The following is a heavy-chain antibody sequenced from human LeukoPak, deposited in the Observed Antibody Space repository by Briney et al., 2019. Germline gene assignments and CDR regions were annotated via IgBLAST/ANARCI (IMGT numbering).Heavy chain of an antibody. CDR2: ISYDGGNK. CDR1: GFTFSSYA. J-gene: IGHJ5*02. Sequence: GRSLRLSCAASGFTFSSYAMHWVRQAPGKGLEWVAVISYDGGNKYYADSVKGRFTISRDNSKNTLYLQMNSLRAEDTAVYYCARDGGGIAAGNWFDPWGQGTLVTVSS. D-gene: IGHD6-13*01. V-gene: IGHV3-30-3*01. CDR3: ARDGGGIAAGNWFDP.